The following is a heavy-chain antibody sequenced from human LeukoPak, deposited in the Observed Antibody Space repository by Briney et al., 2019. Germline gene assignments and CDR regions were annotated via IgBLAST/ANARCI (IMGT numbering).Heavy chain of an antibody. J-gene: IGHJ4*02. D-gene: IGHD6-19*01. CDR3: AKGDRTQWLTHTYDY. Sequence: GGSLRLSCAASGFTFSSYGMHWVRQAPGKGLEWVAVISYDGSNKYYADSVKGRFTISRDNSKNTLYLQMNSLRAEDTAVYYCAKGDRTQWLTHTYDYWGQGTLSPSPQ. CDR1: GFTFSSYG. V-gene: IGHV3-30*18. CDR2: ISYDGSNK.